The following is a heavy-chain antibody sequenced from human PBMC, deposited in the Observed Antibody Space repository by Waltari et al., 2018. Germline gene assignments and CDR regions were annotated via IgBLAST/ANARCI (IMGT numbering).Heavy chain of an antibody. V-gene: IGHV4-39*02. J-gene: IGHJ5*02. D-gene: IGHD1-1*01. CDR1: GDSINSDIYY. CDR2: VDYNGDT. CDR3: AKHGITTTNWSKTSHSWFGP. Sequence: QLQLLESGPGLVKPSETLSLTCAVSGDSINSDIYYWAWIRQPPGKGLEWIGSVDYNGDTYYNPSLKSRVTISADASRYRFSLGLSSVTAADTGFYYCAKHGITTTNWSKTSHSWFGPWGQGILVTVSS.